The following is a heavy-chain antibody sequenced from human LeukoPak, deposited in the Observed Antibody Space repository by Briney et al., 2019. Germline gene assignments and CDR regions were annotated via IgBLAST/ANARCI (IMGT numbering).Heavy chain of an antibody. Sequence: GSLRLSCAAPGFTFSCYALPWVRQAPGQGLKWVAVISYDGSNKYYADSVKGRFTISRDNSKDTLYLQMNSLRAEDTAVYYCAREPLYSSSWNWFDPWGQGTLVTVSS. D-gene: IGHD6-13*01. CDR1: GFTFSCYA. J-gene: IGHJ5*02. CDR2: ISYDGSNK. V-gene: IGHV3-30*01. CDR3: AREPLYSSSWNWFDP.